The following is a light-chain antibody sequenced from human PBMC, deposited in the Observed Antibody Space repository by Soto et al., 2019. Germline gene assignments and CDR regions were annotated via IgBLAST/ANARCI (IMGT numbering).Light chain of an antibody. V-gene: IGKV3-20*01. Sequence: EIVLTQSPGNLSLSPGERATPSCRASQSVSSYYLAWYQQKPGQAPRLLIYGASTRATGIPDRFSGSGSGTDFTLTITRLEPEDCALYYCQQSPVTFGQGTKVDIK. J-gene: IGKJ1*01. CDR2: GAS. CDR1: QSVSSYY. CDR3: QQSPVT.